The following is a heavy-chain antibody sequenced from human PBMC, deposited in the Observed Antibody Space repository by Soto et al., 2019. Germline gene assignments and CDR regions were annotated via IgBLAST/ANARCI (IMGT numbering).Heavy chain of an antibody. CDR3: ASRAVAVVYFDY. J-gene: IGHJ4*02. V-gene: IGHV3-11*01. Sequence: QVQLVESGGGLVKPGGSLRLSCVASGFTFSDYFMSWIRQAPGKGLEWLAYISSSGETIYYAASVKGRFTISRDNAKNSLYVQMNSLRDEDTAVYYCASRAVAVVYFDYWGQGTPVTVSS. CDR1: GFTFSDYF. D-gene: IGHD2-15*01. CDR2: ISSSGETI.